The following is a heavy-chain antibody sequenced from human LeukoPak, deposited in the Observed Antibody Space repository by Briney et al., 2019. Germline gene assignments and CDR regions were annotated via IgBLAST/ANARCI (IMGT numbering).Heavy chain of an antibody. V-gene: IGHV3-23*01. D-gene: IGHD6-13*01. J-gene: IGHJ5*02. CDR1: GFTFSSYA. CDR3: AKDSGSGTRSSSWYPWFYP. Sequence: GGSLRLSCAASGFTFSSYAMSWVRQAPGKGLEWVSAISGSGGSTYYADSVKGRFTISRANSNNTLYLQMNSLRAEDTAVYYCAKDSGSGTRSSSWYPWFYPWGQGTLVTVSS. CDR2: ISGSGGST.